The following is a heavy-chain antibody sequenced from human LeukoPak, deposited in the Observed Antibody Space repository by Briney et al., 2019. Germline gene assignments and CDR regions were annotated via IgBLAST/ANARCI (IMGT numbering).Heavy chain of an antibody. D-gene: IGHD7-27*01. CDR2: IRQDGGEK. J-gene: IGHJ4*02. V-gene: IGHV3-7*05. CDR1: GFIFSSHW. Sequence: GGSLRLSCAASGFIFSSHWMTWVRQAPGKGLEWVANIRQDGGEKYYVDSVKGRFTISRDNAKNSLYLQMNSLRAEDTAVYYCARDPWGEGGYWGQGTQVTVSS. CDR3: ARDPWGEGGY.